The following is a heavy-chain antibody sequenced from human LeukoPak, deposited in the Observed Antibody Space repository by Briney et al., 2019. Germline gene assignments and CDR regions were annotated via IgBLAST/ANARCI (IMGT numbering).Heavy chain of an antibody. CDR2: ISAYNGNT. CDR1: GYTFTSYG. J-gene: IGHJ3*02. D-gene: IGHD3-22*01. Sequence: ASVKVSCKASGYTFTSYGISWVRQAPGQGLEWMGWISAYNGNTNYAQKLQGRVTMTRDTSTSTVYMELSSLRSEDTAVYYCARDYYDSSGYDAFDIWGQGTMVTVSS. CDR3: ARDYYDSSGYDAFDI. V-gene: IGHV1-18*01.